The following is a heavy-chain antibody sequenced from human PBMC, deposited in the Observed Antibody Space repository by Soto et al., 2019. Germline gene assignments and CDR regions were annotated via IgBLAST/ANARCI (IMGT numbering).Heavy chain of an antibody. CDR3: ARAILLPYYYDSSGSQGLDY. CDR2: INPNSGGT. Sequence: ASVRVSGKASGYTFTTSFMTWVRQATGQGLEWMGWINPNSGGTNYAQKFQGWVTMTRDTSIRTAYMELSRLRSDDTAVYYCARAILLPYYYDSSGSQGLDYWGQGTLVTVSS. J-gene: IGHJ4*02. CDR1: GYTFTTSF. V-gene: IGHV1-2*04. D-gene: IGHD3-22*01.